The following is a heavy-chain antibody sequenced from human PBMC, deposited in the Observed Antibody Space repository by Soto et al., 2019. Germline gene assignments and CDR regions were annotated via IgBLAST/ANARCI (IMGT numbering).Heavy chain of an antibody. CDR3: ARVRYSYGVLSPYGTDV. D-gene: IGHD5-18*01. Sequence: GGSLRLSCAASGFTFSSYSMNWVRRAPGKGLEWVSSISSSSSYIYYADSVKGRFTISRDNSKNSLYLQMNSLRAEDTAVYYCARVRYSYGVLSPYGTDVWGQGTTVTVSS. J-gene: IGHJ6*02. CDR2: ISSSSSYI. V-gene: IGHV3-21*01. CDR1: GFTFSSYS.